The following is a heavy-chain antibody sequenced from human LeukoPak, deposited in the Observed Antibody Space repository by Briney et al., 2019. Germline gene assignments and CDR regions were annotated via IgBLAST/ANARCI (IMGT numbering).Heavy chain of an antibody. CDR3: ARGRGSGREENWFDP. D-gene: IGHD3-10*01. J-gene: IGHJ5*02. V-gene: IGHV1-8*01. Sequence: ASVKVSCKASGYTFTSYDINWVRQATGQGLEWMGWMNPNSGNTGYAQKFQGRVTMTRNTSISTAYMEMSSLRSEDTAVYYCARGRGSGREENWFDPWGQGTLVTVSS. CDR1: GYTFTSYD. CDR2: MNPNSGNT.